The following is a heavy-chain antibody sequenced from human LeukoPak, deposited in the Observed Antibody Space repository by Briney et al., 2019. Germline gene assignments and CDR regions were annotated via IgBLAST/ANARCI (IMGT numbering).Heavy chain of an antibody. J-gene: IGHJ6*03. CDR2: IYYSGST. D-gene: IGHD6-19*01. Sequence: PSETLSLTCTVSGGSISSSSYYWGWIRQPPGKGLEWIGSIYYSGSTYYNPSLKSRVTISVDTSKNQFSLKLSFVTAADTAVYYCASIQWLADYYYYYMDVWGKGTTVTVSS. CDR1: GGSISSSSYY. V-gene: IGHV4-39*01. CDR3: ASIQWLADYYYYYMDV.